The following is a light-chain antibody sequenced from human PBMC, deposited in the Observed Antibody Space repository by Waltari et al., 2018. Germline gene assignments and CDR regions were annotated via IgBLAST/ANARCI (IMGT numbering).Light chain of an antibody. CDR2: WAS. CDR1: PSILYNSNNKNY. CDR3: QQYYSFPVT. V-gene: IGKV4-1*01. J-gene: IGKJ4*01. Sequence: DIVMTQSPDSLAVSLGERATINCKSSPSILYNSNNKNYLAWYQQKPGQPPKLLIYWASTRESGVTDRFSGSVSGTDFTLTISSLQAEDVAVYYCQQYYSFPVTFGGGTKVEIK.